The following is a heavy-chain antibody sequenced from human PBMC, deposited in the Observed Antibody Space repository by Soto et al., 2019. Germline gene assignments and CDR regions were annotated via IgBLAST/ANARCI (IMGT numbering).Heavy chain of an antibody. D-gene: IGHD6-13*01. CDR2: ISAYNGNT. CDR3: ARTLLSSSWYVPKPKENWLDP. V-gene: IGHV1-18*01. CDR1: GYTFTSYG. J-gene: IGHJ5*02. Sequence: ASVKVSCKASGYTFTSYGISWVRQAPGQGLEWMGWISAYNGNTNYAQKLQGRVTMTTDTSTSTAYMELRSLRSDDTAVYYCARTLLSSSWYVPKPKENWLDPWGQGTLVTVSS.